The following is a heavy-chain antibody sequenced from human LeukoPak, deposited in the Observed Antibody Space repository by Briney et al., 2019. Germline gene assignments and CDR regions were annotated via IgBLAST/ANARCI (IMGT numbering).Heavy chain of an antibody. CDR3: ARRPRGYASFYMDV. D-gene: IGHD5-18*01. V-gene: IGHV4-34*01. Sequence: SETLSLTCAVYGGSFSGYYWSWIRQPPGKGLEWIGEINHSGSTNYNPSLKSRVTISVDTSKNQFSLKLSSVTAADTAVYYCARRPRGYASFYMDVWGKGTTVTISS. CDR1: GGSFSGYY. CDR2: INHSGST. J-gene: IGHJ6*03.